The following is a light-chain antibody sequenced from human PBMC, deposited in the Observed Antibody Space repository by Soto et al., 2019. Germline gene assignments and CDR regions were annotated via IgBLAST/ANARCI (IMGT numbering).Light chain of an antibody. CDR3: QQYGSS. J-gene: IGKJ1*01. CDR2: GAS. CDR1: QSVGSSY. Sequence: EIVLTQSPGTLSLSPGEGATLSCRASQSVGSSYLPWYRQNPGRAPRLLIYGASSRATGIPDRFSGSGSGTDFTLTISRLEPEDFAVYYCQQYGSSFGQGTKVEIK. V-gene: IGKV3-20*01.